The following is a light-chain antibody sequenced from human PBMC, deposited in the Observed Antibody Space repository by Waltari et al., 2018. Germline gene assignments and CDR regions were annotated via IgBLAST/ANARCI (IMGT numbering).Light chain of an antibody. CDR1: NSDVGNSNY. CDR3: CSYAGTSTLM. V-gene: IGLV2-23*02. CDR2: GFS. Sequence: QSALTQPASVSGSPGQSITMSCTGTNSDVGNSNYVSWYQHHPGTAHKVIIFGFSKRPSGVYDVISCSNSGNTASLTISGLQTEDEADYYCCSYAGTSTLMFGGGTKLTVL. J-gene: IGLJ3*02.